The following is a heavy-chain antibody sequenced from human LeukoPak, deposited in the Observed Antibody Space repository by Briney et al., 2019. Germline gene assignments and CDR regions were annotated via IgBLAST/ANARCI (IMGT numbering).Heavy chain of an antibody. V-gene: IGHV3-30*18. CDR2: ISYDGSNK. CDR3: AKAFAY. CDR1: GFTFSSYW. J-gene: IGHJ6*02. D-gene: IGHD3-10*01. Sequence: GGSLRLSCAASGFTFSSYWMHWVRQAPGKGLEWVAVISYDGSNKYYADSVKGRFTISRDNSKNTLYLQMNSLRAEDTAVYYCAKAFAYWGQGTTVTVSS.